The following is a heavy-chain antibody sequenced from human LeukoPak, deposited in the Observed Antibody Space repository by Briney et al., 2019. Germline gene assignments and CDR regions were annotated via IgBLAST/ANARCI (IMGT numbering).Heavy chain of an antibody. Sequence: ASVKVSCKASGYTFTSYGIGWVRQAPGQGLEWMGWISAYNGNTNYAQKLQGRVTMTTDTSTSTAYMELRSLRSDDTAVYYCARARNVWFGELRDAFDIWGQGTMVTVSS. CDR3: ARARNVWFGELRDAFDI. V-gene: IGHV1-18*01. D-gene: IGHD3-10*01. J-gene: IGHJ3*02. CDR1: GYTFTSYG. CDR2: ISAYNGNT.